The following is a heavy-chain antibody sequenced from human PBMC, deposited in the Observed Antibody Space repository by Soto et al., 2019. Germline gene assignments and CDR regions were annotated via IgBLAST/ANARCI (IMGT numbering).Heavy chain of an antibody. CDR2: FYDVDGT. Sequence: GGSLRLSCAALGFTVSGKRYVAWVRQAPGKGLEWISAFYDVDGTFYADSVKGRFTTSSDSSKTTVYLQMNGLRPDDTAVYYCASWHEREHAYDVWGRGTTVTVSS. J-gene: IGHJ3*01. CDR3: ASWHEREHAYDV. V-gene: IGHV3-53*01. D-gene: IGHD1-1*01. CDR1: GFTVSGKRY.